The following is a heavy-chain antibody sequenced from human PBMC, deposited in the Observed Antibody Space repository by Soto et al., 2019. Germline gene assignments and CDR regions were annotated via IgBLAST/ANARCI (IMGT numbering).Heavy chain of an antibody. V-gene: IGHV5-51*01. CDR3: ARTDGYEIDY. D-gene: IGHD5-12*01. CDR2: IYPGDSDT. J-gene: IGHJ4*02. Sequence: GESLKISCKGSGYSFVSYWIGWVRQMPGKGLEWMGIIYPGDSDTRYSPSFQGQITISADRSVTAVYLQWSSLKASDTAIYYCARTDGYEIDYWGQGTLVTGSS. CDR1: GYSFVSYW.